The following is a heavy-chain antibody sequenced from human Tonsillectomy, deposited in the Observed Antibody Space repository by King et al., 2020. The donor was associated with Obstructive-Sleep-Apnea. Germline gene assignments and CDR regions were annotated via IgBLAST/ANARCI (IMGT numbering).Heavy chain of an antibody. J-gene: IGHJ4*02. CDR1: GFTFSSYG. CDR3: ARDTDYYGSGSYCPDY. CDR2: IWYEGSNK. D-gene: IGHD3-10*01. V-gene: IGHV3-33*01. Sequence: VQLVESGGGVVQPGRSLRLSCAAAGFTFSSYGMHWVRQAPGKGLEWVAGIWYEGSNKYYADSVKGRFTISRDNSKNTLYLQMNSLRAEDPAVYYCARDTDYYGSGSYCPDYWGQGTLVTVSS.